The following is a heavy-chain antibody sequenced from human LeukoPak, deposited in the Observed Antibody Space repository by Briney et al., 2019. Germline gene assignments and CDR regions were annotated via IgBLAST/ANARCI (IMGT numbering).Heavy chain of an antibody. V-gene: IGHV4/OR15-8*01. Sequence: PSETLSLTCAVSGGSISSSNWWSWVRQHPGKGLGGVGEISHSGRANYNTPIKSRVSISVDKSKNQFSLKLSSVTAADTAVYYWASRGWSGCSCYSGNYYYGMDVWGQGTLVTVSS. CDR2: ISHSGRA. D-gene: IGHD2-15*01. J-gene: IGHJ6*02. CDR1: GGSISSSNW. CDR3: ASRGWSGCSCYSGNYYYGMDV.